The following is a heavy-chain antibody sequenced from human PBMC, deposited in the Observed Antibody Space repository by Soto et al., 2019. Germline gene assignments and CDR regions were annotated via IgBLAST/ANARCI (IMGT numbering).Heavy chain of an antibody. Sequence: EVPLVESGGGLVQPGGSLRLSCAASGFTFSSYAMHWVRQAPGKGLEYVSAISSNGGSTYYANSVKGRFTIYRDNSKNTLYLQMGSLRAEDMAVYYCARGYSSGDYWGQGTLVTVSS. CDR3: ARGYSSGDY. D-gene: IGHD6-25*01. J-gene: IGHJ4*02. CDR2: ISSNGGST. V-gene: IGHV3-64*01. CDR1: GFTFSSYA.